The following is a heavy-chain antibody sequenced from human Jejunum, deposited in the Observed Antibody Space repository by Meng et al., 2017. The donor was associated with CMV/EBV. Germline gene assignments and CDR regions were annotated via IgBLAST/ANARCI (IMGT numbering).Heavy chain of an antibody. Sequence: VPLSESCHVLVKPSQALSLTCTVPGDSFKSPDYYWSWIRQPPEKGLEWIGYIYYSGSTYYNPSIKSRVSISGDTSNKQFSLKLTSVTAADTAVYYCARSPYSGSALPFFDYWGQGSLVTVSS. V-gene: IGHV4-30-4*01. CDR1: GDSFKSPDYY. J-gene: IGHJ4*02. CDR2: IYYSGST. D-gene: IGHD1-26*01. CDR3: ARSPYSGSALPFFDY.